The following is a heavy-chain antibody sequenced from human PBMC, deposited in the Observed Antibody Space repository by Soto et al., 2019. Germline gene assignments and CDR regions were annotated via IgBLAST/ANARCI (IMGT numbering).Heavy chain of an antibody. CDR2: IFYTGTT. CDR3: ARLVVVAPVANV. Sequence: SETLSLTCSVSGDSIAYNSYYWGWIRQPPGKGLEWVGGIFYTGTTYYSPSPKDRVSISVDTSKNSFSLNLTSVTAADTAVYFCARLVVVAPVANVWGQGALVTVSS. V-gene: IGHV4-39*02. J-gene: IGHJ4*02. D-gene: IGHD2-21*01. CDR1: GDSIAYNSYY.